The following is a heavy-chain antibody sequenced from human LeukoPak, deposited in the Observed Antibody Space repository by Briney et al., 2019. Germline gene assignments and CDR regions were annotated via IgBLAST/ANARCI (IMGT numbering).Heavy chain of an antibody. CDR1: GYSFTTYW. Sequence: PGESLKISCKGSGYSFTTYWIAWVRQMPGKGLEWMGIIYPEDSDTRYSPSFQGQVTISADKSISTAYLQWSSLKASDTAMYYCARIDYGDYWYFQHWGQGTLVTVSS. V-gene: IGHV5-51*01. J-gene: IGHJ1*01. CDR3: ARIDYGDYWYFQH. CDR2: IYPEDSDT. D-gene: IGHD4-17*01.